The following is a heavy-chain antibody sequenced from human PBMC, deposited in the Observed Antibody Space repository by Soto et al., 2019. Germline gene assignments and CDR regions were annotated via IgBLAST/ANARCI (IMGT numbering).Heavy chain of an antibody. CDR3: ERMSGGMISSFDY. Sequence: QVQLVQSGAEVKRPGSSLKVSCKASGGSFSTYAIHWVRQAPGQGLEWMGGIIPLFGAPTYAQEFQGRVTIPANGSTSAAYMDLNNLRSDDKAVYYCERMSGGMISSFDYWGQGTLVTVSS. V-gene: IGHV1-69*12. J-gene: IGHJ4*02. D-gene: IGHD3-22*01. CDR1: GGSFSTYA. CDR2: IIPLFGAP.